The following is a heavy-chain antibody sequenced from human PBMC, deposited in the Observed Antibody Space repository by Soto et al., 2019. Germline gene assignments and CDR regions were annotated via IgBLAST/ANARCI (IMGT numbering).Heavy chain of an antibody. CDR3: ARDRTYSSSLRYYYYGMDV. Sequence: ASVKVSCKASGYTFTGYYMHWVRQSHGQVLEWMGWINPNSGGTNYAKKFQGRVTMTRDTSISTAYMELSRLRSDDTAVYYCARDRTYSSSLRYYYYGMDVGGQATTVTVSS. V-gene: IGHV1-2*02. CDR1: GYTFTGYY. CDR2: INPNSGGT. D-gene: IGHD6-6*01. J-gene: IGHJ6*02.